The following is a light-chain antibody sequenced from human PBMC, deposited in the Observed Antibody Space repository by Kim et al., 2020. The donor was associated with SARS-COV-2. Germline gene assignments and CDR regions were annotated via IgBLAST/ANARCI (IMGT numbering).Light chain of an antibody. J-gene: IGKJ2*02. Sequence: DIQMTQSPSSLSASVGDRVTITCRTSQRIIIYLKWYQQRPGRAPNLLIYGASRLEGGVPSRFSGSGSGTDFTLTISSLQPEDFATYYCQQNYNSPSCTFGQGTKVDIK. CDR3: QQNYNSPSCT. V-gene: IGKV1-39*01. CDR1: QRIIIY. CDR2: GAS.